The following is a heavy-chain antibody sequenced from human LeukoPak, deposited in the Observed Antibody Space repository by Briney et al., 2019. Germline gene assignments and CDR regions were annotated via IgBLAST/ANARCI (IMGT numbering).Heavy chain of an antibody. CDR3: VSVRRGNSIDY. D-gene: IGHD1/OR15-1a*01. CDR1: GGSFSGHY. J-gene: IGHJ4*02. Sequence: SETLSLTCAVYGGSFSGHYWIWIRQPPGKGLEWIGEINHSGSTNYNPSLKSRVTISIDTSKNQFSLKLTSVTAADTAVYYCVSVRRGNSIDYGGQGTLVTVSS. CDR2: INHSGST. V-gene: IGHV4-34*01.